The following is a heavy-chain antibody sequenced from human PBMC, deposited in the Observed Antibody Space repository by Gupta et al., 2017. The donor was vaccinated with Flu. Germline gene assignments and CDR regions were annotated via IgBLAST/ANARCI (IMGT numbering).Heavy chain of an antibody. D-gene: IGHD6-13*01. CDR3: ARPLERAAAGPQPRDNWFDP. CDR1: GGSISRSSYY. Sequence: QLQLQASGPGLVKPSETLSLTCTVSGGSISRSSYYWGWIREPQGTVLEWIGSIYYSGSTYYNPSLKSRVTISVDSSKNQVSLKLSSVTAADTSVDYCARPLERAAAGPQPRDNWFDPWGQGTLVTVSS. V-gene: IGHV4-39*01. CDR2: IYYSGST. J-gene: IGHJ5*02.